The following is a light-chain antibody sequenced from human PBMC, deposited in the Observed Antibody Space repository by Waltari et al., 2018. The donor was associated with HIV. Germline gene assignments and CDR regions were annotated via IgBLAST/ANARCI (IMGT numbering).Light chain of an antibody. V-gene: IGKV3-11*01. CDR3: QQRTNWL. J-gene: IGKJ4*01. Sequence: IVLTKPPATLSLSPGESATLSCRASQSIAAYLAWYQQKPGQAPRLLISDASNRATGVPARFSGSGSGTDFTLTISSLEPEDFAVYYCQQRTNWLFGGGTKVEIK. CDR1: QSIAAY. CDR2: DAS.